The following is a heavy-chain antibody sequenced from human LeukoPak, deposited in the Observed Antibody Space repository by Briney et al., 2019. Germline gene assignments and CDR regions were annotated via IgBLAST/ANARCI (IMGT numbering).Heavy chain of an antibody. CDR3: AKLYDSGSRNDY. V-gene: IGHV3-30*18. Sequence: GRSLRLSCAASGITFSSYGMHWVRQAPGKGLEWVAVISYDGSNKYYADSVKGRFTISRDNSKNTLYLQMNSLRAEDTAVYYCAKLYDSGSRNDYWGQGTLVTVSS. J-gene: IGHJ4*02. CDR2: ISYDGSNK. D-gene: IGHD3-22*01. CDR1: GITFSSYG.